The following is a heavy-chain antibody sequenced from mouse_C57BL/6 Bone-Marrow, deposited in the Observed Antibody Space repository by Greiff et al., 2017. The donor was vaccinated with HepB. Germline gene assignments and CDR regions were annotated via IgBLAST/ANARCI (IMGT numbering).Heavy chain of an antibody. CDR3: ARRLVRGYAMDY. V-gene: IGHV5-6*02. CDR1: GFTFSSYG. CDR2: ISSGGSYT. J-gene: IGHJ4*01. Sequence: EVKLMESGGDLVKPGGSLKLSCAASGFTFSSYGMSWVRQTPDKRLEWVATISSGGSYTYYPDSVKGRFTISRDNAKNTRYLQMSSLKSEDTAMYYCARRLVRGYAMDYWGQGTSVTVSS.